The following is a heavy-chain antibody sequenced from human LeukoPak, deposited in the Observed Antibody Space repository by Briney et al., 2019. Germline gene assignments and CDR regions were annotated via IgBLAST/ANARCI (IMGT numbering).Heavy chain of an antibody. J-gene: IGHJ4*02. Sequence: SVKVSSKASGYTFTSYDIHWVRQANGHGLEWMGWMSPNSGNTVYAQKFQGRVTMTRNTSISTAYMELSSLSSGDTAVYYCARGCSSTTCSWPFDYWGQGTLVTVPS. CDR3: ARGCSSTTCSWPFDY. D-gene: IGHD2-2*01. CDR1: GYTFTSYD. V-gene: IGHV1-8*01. CDR2: MSPNSGNT.